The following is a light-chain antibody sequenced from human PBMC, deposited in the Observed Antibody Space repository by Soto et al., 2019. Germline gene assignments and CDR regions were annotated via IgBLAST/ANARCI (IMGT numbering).Light chain of an antibody. CDR2: DVS. CDR3: CSHAGTYVYV. J-gene: IGLJ1*01. CDR1: SSDVGGYEF. Sequence: QSVLTQPRSVSGSPGQSVTVSCTGTSSDVGGYEFVSWYQQHPGKAPKLMIYDVSKRPSGVPDRFSGSKSGNTASLTISGLQTEDEAVYFCCSHAGTYVYVFGTGTKVTVL. V-gene: IGLV2-11*01.